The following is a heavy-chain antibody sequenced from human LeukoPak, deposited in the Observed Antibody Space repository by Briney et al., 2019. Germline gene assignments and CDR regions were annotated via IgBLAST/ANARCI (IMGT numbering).Heavy chain of an antibody. CDR3: ARGRYGGSDY. CDR1: GGSFSGYY. J-gene: IGHJ4*02. CDR2: INHGGST. V-gene: IGHV4-34*01. Sequence: SETLSLTCAVYGGSFSGYYWSWIRQPPGKGLEWIGEINHGGSTNYNPSLKSRVTISVDTSKNQFSLKLSSVTAADTAVYYCARGRYGGSDYWGQGTLVTVSS. D-gene: IGHD4-23*01.